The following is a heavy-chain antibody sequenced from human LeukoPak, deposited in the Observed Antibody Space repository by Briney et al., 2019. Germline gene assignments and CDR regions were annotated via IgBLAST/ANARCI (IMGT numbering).Heavy chain of an antibody. CDR2: INHSGST. CDR1: GGSFSGYY. Sequence: SETLSLTCAVYGGSFSGYYWSWIRQPPGKGLEWIGEINHSGSTNYNPSLKSRVTISVDTSKKQFSLKVSSVTAADTAVYYCAGASALVWNDYWGQGTLVAVSS. V-gene: IGHV4-34*01. D-gene: IGHD1-1*01. J-gene: IGHJ4*02. CDR3: AGASALVWNDY.